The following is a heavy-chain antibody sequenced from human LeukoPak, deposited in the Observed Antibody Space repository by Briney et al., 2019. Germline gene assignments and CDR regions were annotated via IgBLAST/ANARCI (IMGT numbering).Heavy chain of an antibody. Sequence: PGGSLRLSCAASGFTFSSYSMNWVRQAPGKGLEWVSSISSSSSSYIYYADSVKGRFTISRDNAKNSLYLQMDSLRAEDTAVYYCARDPPYYYDSSGAFDIWGQGTMVTVSS. J-gene: IGHJ3*02. CDR3: ARDPPYYYDSSGAFDI. V-gene: IGHV3-21*01. CDR1: GFTFSSYS. D-gene: IGHD3-22*01. CDR2: ISSSSSSYI.